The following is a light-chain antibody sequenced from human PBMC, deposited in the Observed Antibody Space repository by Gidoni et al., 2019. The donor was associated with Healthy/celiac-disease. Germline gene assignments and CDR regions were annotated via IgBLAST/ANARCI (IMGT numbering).Light chain of an antibody. Sequence: EIVLPQSPGTLSLSPGERATLSCRASQSVSSSYLAWDQKRPGQATRLLIYGASSRATGIPDRFSGSVSGTDFTLTISSLEPEDFTLYYCQKYGSSPPYTFGQETKLEIK. CDR1: QSVSSSY. V-gene: IGKV3-20*01. J-gene: IGKJ2*01. CDR2: GAS. CDR3: QKYGSSPPYT.